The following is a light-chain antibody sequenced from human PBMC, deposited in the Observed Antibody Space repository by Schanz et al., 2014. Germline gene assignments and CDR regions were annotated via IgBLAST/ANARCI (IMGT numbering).Light chain of an antibody. Sequence: DIVLTQSPLSLPVTPGEPASISCRSSQSLLHRNGHNSFDWYLQKPGQSPQLLICLDSNRASGVPDRFSGSGSGTDFTLKISRVEAEDVGVYYCMQATHWPYTFGQGTNLELK. CDR3: MQATHWPYT. CDR1: QSLLHRNGHNS. CDR2: LDS. V-gene: IGKV2-28*01. J-gene: IGKJ2*01.